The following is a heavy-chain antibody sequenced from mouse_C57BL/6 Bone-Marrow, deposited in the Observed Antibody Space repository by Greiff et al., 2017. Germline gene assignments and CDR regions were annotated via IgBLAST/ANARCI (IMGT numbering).Heavy chain of an antibody. V-gene: IGHV1-54*01. D-gene: IGHD1-1*01. J-gene: IGHJ4*01. Sequence: QVQLQQSGAELVRPGTSVKVSCKASGYAFTNYLIEWVKQRPGQGLEWIGVINPGSGGTNYNEKFKGKATLTADKSSSTAYMQLSRLTSEDSAVYFCARILRGMDYWGQGTSVTVSS. CDR3: ARILRGMDY. CDR1: GYAFTNYL. CDR2: INPGSGGT.